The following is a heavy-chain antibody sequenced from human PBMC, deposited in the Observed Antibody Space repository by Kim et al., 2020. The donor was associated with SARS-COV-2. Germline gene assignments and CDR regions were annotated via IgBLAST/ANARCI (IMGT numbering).Heavy chain of an antibody. J-gene: IGHJ4*02. D-gene: IGHD6-13*01. V-gene: IGHV3-33*01. Sequence: AASVKGRFTISRTNSKNTRYLQMNSLRAEDTAVYYCAREIIAAAGPQDDYWGQGTLVPSPQ. CDR3: AREIIAAAGPQDDY.